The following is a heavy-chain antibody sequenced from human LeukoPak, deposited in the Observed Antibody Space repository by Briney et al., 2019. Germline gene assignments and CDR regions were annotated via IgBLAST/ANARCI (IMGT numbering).Heavy chain of an antibody. D-gene: IGHD3-22*01. CDR3: ARGGGGYLDAFDI. V-gene: IGHV1-46*01. J-gene: IGHJ3*02. CDR1: GYTFTGYY. Sequence: GASVKVSCKASGYTFTGYYMHWVRQAPGQGLEWMGIINPSGGSTSYAQKFQGRVTMTRDMSTSTVYMELSSLRSEDTAVYYCARGGGGYLDAFDIWGQGTMVTVSS. CDR2: INPSGGST.